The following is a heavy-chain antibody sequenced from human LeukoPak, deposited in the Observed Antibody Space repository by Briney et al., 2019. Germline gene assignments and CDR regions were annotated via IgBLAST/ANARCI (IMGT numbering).Heavy chain of an antibody. CDR2: ISSSSYI. V-gene: IGHV3-21*01. CDR1: GFTFSSYS. J-gene: IGHJ6*02. Sequence: GGSLRLSCAASGFTFSSYSMNWVRQAPGKGLEWVSSISSSSYIYYADSVKGRFTISRDNAKNSLYLQMNSLRAEDTAVYYCARDVSSIYSSSWPHYYYYYGMDVWGQGPRSPSP. D-gene: IGHD6-13*01. CDR3: ARDVSSIYSSSWPHYYYYYGMDV.